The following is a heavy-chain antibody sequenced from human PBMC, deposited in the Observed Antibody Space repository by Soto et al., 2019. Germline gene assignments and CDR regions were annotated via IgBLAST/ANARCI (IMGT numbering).Heavy chain of an antibody. V-gene: IGHV4-30-4*01. CDR2: IYYSGNT. CDR3: ASSSLYGMAV. J-gene: IGHJ6*01. Sequence: CSVVYGNIINLDYCCISKNQPPGKGLEWSGNIYYSGNTYYNPSLKSRLIISIDTSKNQFSLKVGSVTASVSGVYYCASSSLYGMAVWGHRTTVT. CDR1: YGNIINLDYC.